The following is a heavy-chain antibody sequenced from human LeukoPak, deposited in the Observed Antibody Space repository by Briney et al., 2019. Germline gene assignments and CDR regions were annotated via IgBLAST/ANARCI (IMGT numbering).Heavy chain of an antibody. CDR3: ARQWLRYDGDY. Sequence: GESLKISCEGSGYIFNNYWIVWVRQMPGKGLEWMGIIYPGDSDTRYSPSFQGQVTISADKSISTAYLQWSSLKASDTAMYYCARQWLRYDGDYWGQGTLVTVSS. J-gene: IGHJ4*02. V-gene: IGHV5-51*01. CDR2: IYPGDSDT. D-gene: IGHD5-12*01. CDR1: GYIFNNYW.